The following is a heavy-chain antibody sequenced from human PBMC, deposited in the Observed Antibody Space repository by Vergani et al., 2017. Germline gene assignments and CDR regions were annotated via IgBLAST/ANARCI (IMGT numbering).Heavy chain of an antibody. Sequence: QVQLVESEGGVVQPGRSLTLSCVASGFTFSSHGMHWVRQAPGKGLEWVAVIWYDGSNKYYGDSVKGRFTISRDNSKNTLYLQMNSLRVEDTAVYYCARGGITFGGVIVIRRPFDYWGQGTLVTVSS. CDR1: GFTFSSHG. D-gene: IGHD3-16*02. J-gene: IGHJ4*02. CDR3: ARGGITFGGVIVIRRPFDY. CDR2: IWYDGSNK. V-gene: IGHV3-33*01.